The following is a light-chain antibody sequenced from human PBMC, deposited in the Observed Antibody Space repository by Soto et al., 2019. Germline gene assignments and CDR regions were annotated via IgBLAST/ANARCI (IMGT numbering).Light chain of an antibody. J-gene: IGKJ1*01. V-gene: IGKV1-9*01. CDR2: AAS. CDR3: QQYYSYPRT. Sequence: IQLTQSPSSLSASVGDRVTITCRASQGISSYLAWYQQKPGKAPKLLIYAASTLQSGVPSRFSGSGSGTDFTLTISCLQSEDFATYYCQQYYSYPRTFGQGTKVEIK. CDR1: QGISSY.